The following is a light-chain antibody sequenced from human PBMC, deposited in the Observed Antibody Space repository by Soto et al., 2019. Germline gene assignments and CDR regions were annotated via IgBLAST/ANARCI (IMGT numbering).Light chain of an antibody. CDR3: QSYDRGLTAYV. Sequence: QLVLTQPPSASVTPGQRVTISCSGSSSNIGAGYEVHWYHQLPGTAPKFLVSGNDNRPSGVPDRLSASKSGTSGSLAITGLQAEDEGHYYCQSYDRGLTAYVFGTGTKLTVL. V-gene: IGLV1-40*01. J-gene: IGLJ1*01. CDR2: GND. CDR1: SSNIGAGYE.